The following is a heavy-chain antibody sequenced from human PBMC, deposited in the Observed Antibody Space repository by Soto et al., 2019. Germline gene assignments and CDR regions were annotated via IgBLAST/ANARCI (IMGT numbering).Heavy chain of an antibody. CDR3: AKAPTAAGTYWVDY. J-gene: IGHJ4*02. CDR1: RFTFSTYA. D-gene: IGHD6-13*01. Sequence: EVQLLESGGGLVQPGGSLRLSCAASRFTFSTYAMNWVRQAPGKGLEWVATITSSGSSTYYADSVKGRFTISRDNSKNTLYLQMNSLRAEDTAIYYCAKAPTAAGTYWVDYWGQGTLVTVSS. CDR2: ITSSGSST. V-gene: IGHV3-23*01.